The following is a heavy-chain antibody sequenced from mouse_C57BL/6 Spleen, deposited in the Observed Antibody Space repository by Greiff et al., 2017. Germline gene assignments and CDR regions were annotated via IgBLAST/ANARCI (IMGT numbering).Heavy chain of an antibody. J-gene: IGHJ4*01. CDR3: ARHNYSNYVVARDY. CDR1: GFTFSSYG. V-gene: IGHV5-6*02. Sequence: DVKLVESGGDLVKPGGSLKLSCAASGFTFSSYGLSWVRQTPDKRLEWVATISSGGSYTYYPDSVKGRFTISRDNAKNTLYLQMSSLKSEDTAMYYCARHNYSNYVVARDYWGQGTSVTVSS. CDR2: ISSGGSYT. D-gene: IGHD2-5*01.